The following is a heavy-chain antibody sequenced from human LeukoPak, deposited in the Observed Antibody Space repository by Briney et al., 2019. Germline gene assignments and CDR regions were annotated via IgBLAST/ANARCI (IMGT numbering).Heavy chain of an antibody. D-gene: IGHD3-22*01. CDR1: GVSFSSYA. CDR3: AKGGSSGYYNHFDY. CDR2: ISGSGGST. V-gene: IGHV3-23*01. J-gene: IGHJ4*02. Sequence: PGGSLRLSCAASGVSFSSYAMSWVRQAPGKGLWWVSTISGSGGSTYYADSVKGRFTISRDNSKNTLYLQMNSLRAEDTAVYYCAKGGSSGYYNHFDYWGQGTLVTVSS.